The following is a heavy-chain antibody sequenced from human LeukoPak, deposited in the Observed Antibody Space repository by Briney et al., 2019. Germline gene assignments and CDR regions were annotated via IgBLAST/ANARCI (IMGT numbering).Heavy chain of an antibody. CDR3: ARRGGLLPYGMDV. V-gene: IGHV3-23*01. CDR1: GFIFSNYA. Sequence: GGSLRLSCSTSGFIFSNYAMGWVRQAPGKGLEWASTISPSGGTYYLDSVKGRFTISRDNLKNTMFLQMNDVRAEDTAVYYCARRGGLLPYGMDVWGQGTTVTVSS. D-gene: IGHD1-26*01. CDR2: ISPSGGT. J-gene: IGHJ6*02.